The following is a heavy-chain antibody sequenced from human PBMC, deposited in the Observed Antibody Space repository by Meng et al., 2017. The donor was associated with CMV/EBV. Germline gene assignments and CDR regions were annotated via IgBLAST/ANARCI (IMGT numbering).Heavy chain of an antibody. J-gene: IGHJ6*02. CDR1: GFTFSSYE. Sequence: GESLKISCAASGFTFSSYEMNWVRQAPGKGLEWVSYISSSGSTIYYADSVKGRFTISRDNAKNSLYLQMNSLRAEDTAVYYCARAYGDYYYYGMDVWGQGTTVTVSS. D-gene: IGHD7-27*01. CDR2: ISSSGSTI. V-gene: IGHV3-48*03. CDR3: ARAYGDYYYYGMDV.